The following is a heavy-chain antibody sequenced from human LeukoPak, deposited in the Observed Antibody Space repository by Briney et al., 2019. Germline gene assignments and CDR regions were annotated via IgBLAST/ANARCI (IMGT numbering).Heavy chain of an antibody. CDR3: AREGDWTYYYYMDV. J-gene: IGHJ6*03. CDR1: GGSINNYY. V-gene: IGHV4-4*07. D-gene: IGHD2-21*02. CDR2: IYTSGST. Sequence: SETLSLTCTVSGGSINNYYWSWIRQPAGKGLEWIGRIYTSGSTNYNPSLKSRVIMSVDTSKNQFSLKLTSVTAADAAVYYCAREGDWTYYYYMDVWGKGTTVTISS.